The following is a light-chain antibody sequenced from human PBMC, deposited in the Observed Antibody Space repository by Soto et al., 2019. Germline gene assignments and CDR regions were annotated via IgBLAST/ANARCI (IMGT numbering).Light chain of an antibody. V-gene: IGKV1-5*03. J-gene: IGKJ4*01. CDR3: QQYNAYPLP. Sequence: DIQMTQSPSTLSASVGDRVTITCRASQSISTWLAWYQQKPGKAPYLLIYKASSLEGGVPSRFSGSGYGTEFNITISSLQPDDFAAYSCQQYNAYPLPVGGGTTVEIK. CDR1: QSISTW. CDR2: KAS.